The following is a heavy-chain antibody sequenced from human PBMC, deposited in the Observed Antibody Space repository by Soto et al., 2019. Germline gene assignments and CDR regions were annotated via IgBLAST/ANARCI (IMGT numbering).Heavy chain of an antibody. CDR2: ISGSGGST. V-gene: IGHV3-23*01. CDR3: ANFITRVGGLYYYGMDV. Sequence: GGSLRLSCAASGFTFSSYTMTWVRLAPGRGLEWVSVISGSGGSTNYADSVKGRFTISRDNSKNTLYLQMNSLRVDDTAVYYCANFITRVGGLYYYGMDVWGKGTTAT. J-gene: IGHJ6*04. D-gene: IGHD3-10*01. CDR1: GFTFSSYT.